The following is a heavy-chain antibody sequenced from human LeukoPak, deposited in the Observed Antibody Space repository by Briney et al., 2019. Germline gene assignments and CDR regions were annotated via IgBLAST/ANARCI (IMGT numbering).Heavy chain of an antibody. V-gene: IGHV3-21*01. J-gene: IGHJ4*02. CDR3: ARDPLRYLRVGHYDY. D-gene: IGHD3-9*01. CDR1: GFTFSNSA. CDR2: IDYDSSHI. Sequence: GGSLRLSCAASGFTFSNSAMNWVRQVPGKGLEWVSSIDYDSSHIYYAASVRGRFTISRDNARNSVYLQMNSLRVEDTAVYYCARDPLRYLRVGHYDYWDQGTLVAVSS.